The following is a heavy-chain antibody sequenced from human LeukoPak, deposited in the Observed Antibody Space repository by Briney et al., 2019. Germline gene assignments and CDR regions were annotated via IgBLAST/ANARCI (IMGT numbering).Heavy chain of an antibody. V-gene: IGHV4-30-4*08. Sequence: SQTLSLTCTVSGGSISSGDYYWSWIRQPPGKGLEWIGYICYSGSTYYNPSLKSRVTISVDTSKNQFSLKLSSVTAADTAVYYCARALRAYYDFWSGYYPGAFDIWGQGTMVTVSS. D-gene: IGHD3-3*01. J-gene: IGHJ3*02. CDR3: ARALRAYYDFWSGYYPGAFDI. CDR2: ICYSGST. CDR1: GGSISSGDYY.